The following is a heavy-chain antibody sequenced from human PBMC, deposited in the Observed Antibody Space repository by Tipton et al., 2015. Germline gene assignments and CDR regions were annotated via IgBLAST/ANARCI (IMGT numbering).Heavy chain of an antibody. Sequence: QVQLVQSGAEVRKPGASVKVSCKASGYTFDSYGISWVRQAPGQGLEWMGWISPYNGNTIYAQQLQGRVTMTTDTYTTTAYMDLRSLRSDDTAVYYCARVGRQLPHKWFDPWGQGTLVTVSS. CDR2: ISPYNGNT. CDR3: ARVGRQLPHKWFDP. V-gene: IGHV1-18*01. CDR1: GYTFDSYG. D-gene: IGHD2-2*01. J-gene: IGHJ5*02.